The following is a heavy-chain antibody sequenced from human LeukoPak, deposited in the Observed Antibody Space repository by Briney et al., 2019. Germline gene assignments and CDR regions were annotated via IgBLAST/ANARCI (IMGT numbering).Heavy chain of an antibody. Sequence: GGSLRLSCEASGFTFGSYAMYWVREAPGKGLEWVAGIFGSSGSAHYADSAKGRFTISRDNSKNTVHLQINSLRAEDTAVYYCGKTTTGYSSGQKPAWPVDYWGQGTLVTVSS. CDR3: GKTTTGYSSGQKPAWPVDY. J-gene: IGHJ4*02. D-gene: IGHD6-19*01. CDR2: IFGSSGSA. V-gene: IGHV3-23*01. CDR1: GFTFGSYA.